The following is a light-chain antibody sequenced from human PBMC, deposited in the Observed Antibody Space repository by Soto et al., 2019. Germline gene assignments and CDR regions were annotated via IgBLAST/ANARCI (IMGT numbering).Light chain of an antibody. CDR3: QVWDSSSDHRV. CDR1: NIGSKS. Sequence: SYELTQPPSVSVAPGKTATITCGGNNIGSKSVHWYQQKPGQAPVVVIYYDSDRPSGIPERFSGSNSGNTATLTISRVEAGDEADEYCQVWDSSSDHRVFGTGTKVTVL. V-gene: IGLV3-21*04. J-gene: IGLJ1*01. CDR2: YDS.